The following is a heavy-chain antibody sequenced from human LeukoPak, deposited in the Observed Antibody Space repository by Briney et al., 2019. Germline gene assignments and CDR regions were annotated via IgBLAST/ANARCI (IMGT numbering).Heavy chain of an antibody. CDR1: GFTFSTYT. CDR3: ARDRRYYYGSGSSY. Sequence: GGSLRLSCAASGFTFSTYTMQWVRQAPGKGLEWVSAIDTSSIYTYYADSVKGRFTISRDNAKNSLYLQMNSLRAEDTAVYYCARDRRYYYGSGSSYWGQGTLVTVSS. V-gene: IGHV3-21*04. CDR2: IDTSSIYT. J-gene: IGHJ4*02. D-gene: IGHD3-10*01.